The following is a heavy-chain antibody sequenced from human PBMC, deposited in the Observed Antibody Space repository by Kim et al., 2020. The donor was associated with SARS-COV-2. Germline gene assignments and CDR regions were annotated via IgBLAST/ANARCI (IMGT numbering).Heavy chain of an antibody. V-gene: IGHV4-59*13. CDR3: ARALLLWFGELPQFDP. CDR1: GGSISSYY. J-gene: IGHJ5*02. CDR2: IYYSGST. Sequence: SETLSLTCTVSGGSISSYYWSWIRQPPGKGLEWIGYIYYSGSTNYNPSLKSRVTISVDTSKNQFSLKLSSVTAADTAVYYCARALLLWFGELPQFDPWGQGTLVTVSS. D-gene: IGHD3-10*01.